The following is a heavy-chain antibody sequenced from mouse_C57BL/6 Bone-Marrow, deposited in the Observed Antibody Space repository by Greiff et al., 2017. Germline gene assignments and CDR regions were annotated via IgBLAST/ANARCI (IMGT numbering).Heavy chain of an antibody. CDR2: IDPETGGT. CDR3: TVTTVVATNFDY. D-gene: IGHD1-1*01. CDR1: GYTFTDYE. Sequence: VQLQQSGAELVRPGASVTLSCKASGYTFTDYEMHWVKQTPVHGLEWIGAIDPETGGTAYNQKFKGKAILTADKSSSTAYMALRSLTSEDSAVYYCTVTTVVATNFDYWGQGTTLTVSS. V-gene: IGHV1-15*01. J-gene: IGHJ2*01.